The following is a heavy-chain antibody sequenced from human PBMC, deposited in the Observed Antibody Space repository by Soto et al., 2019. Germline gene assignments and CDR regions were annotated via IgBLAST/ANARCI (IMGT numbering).Heavy chain of an antibody. J-gene: IGHJ4*02. Sequence: QVQLVQSGAEVKKAGSSVKVSCKASGGTFSSYAISWVRQAPGQGLEWMGGIIPTCGTANYAQKFQGRVTITADESTSTAYMELSSLSSEDPAEYYCAKLGADDYCGQGSLVTVSS. CDR3: AKLGADDY. CDR1: GGTFSSYA. CDR2: IIPTCGTA. D-gene: IGHD1-26*01. V-gene: IGHV1-69*01.